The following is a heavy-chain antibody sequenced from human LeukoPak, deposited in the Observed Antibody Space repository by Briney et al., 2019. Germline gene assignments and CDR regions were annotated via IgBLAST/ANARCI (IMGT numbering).Heavy chain of an antibody. CDR2: IKQDGSEK. CDR3: ARDVLAAAGSLNWFDP. J-gene: IGHJ5*02. Sequence: PGGSLRLSCAASGFTLSSYWMSWVRQAPGKGLEWVANIKQDGSEKYYVDSVKGRFTISRDNAKNSLYLQMNSLRAEDTAVYYCARDVLAAAGSLNWFDPWGQGTLVTVSS. D-gene: IGHD6-13*01. CDR1: GFTLSSYW. V-gene: IGHV3-7*03.